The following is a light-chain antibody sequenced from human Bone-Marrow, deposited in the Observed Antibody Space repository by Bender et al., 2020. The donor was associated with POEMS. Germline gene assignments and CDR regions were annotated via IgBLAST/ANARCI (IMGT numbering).Light chain of an antibody. CDR3: QTWDSGTVI. Sequence: SYELAQQPSVSVSPGQTASITCSGENLGDKYVCWYQQKPGQSPVAVMYQDNKRPSGIPERLSGSNSGNTATLTITGTHSVDEADYYCQTWDSGTVIFGGGTKLTVL. CDR1: NLGDKY. CDR2: QDN. J-gene: IGLJ2*01. V-gene: IGLV3-1*01.